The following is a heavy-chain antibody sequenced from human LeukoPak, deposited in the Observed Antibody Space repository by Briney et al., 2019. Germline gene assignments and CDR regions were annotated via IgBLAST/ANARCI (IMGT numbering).Heavy chain of an antibody. D-gene: IGHD3-22*01. V-gene: IGHV3-23*01. J-gene: IGHJ1*01. CDR3: ANFYDNSVLGYFHH. CDR2: ISGSGGST. Sequence: GGSLRLSCAASAFTFSSYVMSWVRQAPGKGLEWVSAISGSGGSTYYTGCVKSCFTISRENSNNTLYPEKNSLRAEDTAIYYCANFYDNSVLGYFHHWGQGSLVVVAS. CDR1: AFTFSSYV.